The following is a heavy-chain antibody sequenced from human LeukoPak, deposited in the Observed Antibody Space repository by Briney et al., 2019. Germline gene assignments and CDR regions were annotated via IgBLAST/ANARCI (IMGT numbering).Heavy chain of an antibody. CDR2: ISGSGGST. V-gene: IGHV3-23*01. Sequence: GGSLRLSCAASGFTFSSYAMSWVRQAPGKGLEWVSAISGSGGSTYYADSVKGRFTISRDNSKNTLYLQMNSLRAEDTAVYYCAKETRDCTNGVCYTLFDYWGQGTLVTVSS. J-gene: IGHJ4*02. CDR3: AKETRDCTNGVCYTLFDY. D-gene: IGHD2-8*01. CDR1: GFTFSSYA.